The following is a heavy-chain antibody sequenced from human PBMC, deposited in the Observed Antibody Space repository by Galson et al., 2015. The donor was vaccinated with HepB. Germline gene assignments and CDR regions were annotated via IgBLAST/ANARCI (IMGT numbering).Heavy chain of an antibody. CDR1: GASISISTFH. Sequence: ETLSLTCSVSGASISISTFHWVWIRQTPVKGLEWIGNVHSSGVTYYNPSLNNRVTVSGDTAKNQFSLRVRSVTAADTAVYYCVRALGGSYFYGMDVWGQGTTVIVSS. CDR2: VHSSGVT. CDR3: VRALGGSYFYGMDV. J-gene: IGHJ6*02. V-gene: IGHV4-39*01.